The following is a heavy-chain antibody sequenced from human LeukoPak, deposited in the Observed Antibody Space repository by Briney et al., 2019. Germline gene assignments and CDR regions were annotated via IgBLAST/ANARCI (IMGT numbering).Heavy chain of an antibody. CDR2: IQTSGRI. CDR3: ARGTHTYGDYRPLRYWYFDL. V-gene: IGHV4-61*02. CDR1: GGSFTSGPYY. D-gene: IGHD4-17*01. J-gene: IGHJ2*01. Sequence: PSETLSLTCSVSGGSFTSGPYYWNWIRQPAGKGLEWIGRIQTSGRINYSPSLKTRVTIFLDTPKNLLSLHLRSVTAADTAVYYCARGTHTYGDYRPLRYWYFDLWGRGTLVTVSS.